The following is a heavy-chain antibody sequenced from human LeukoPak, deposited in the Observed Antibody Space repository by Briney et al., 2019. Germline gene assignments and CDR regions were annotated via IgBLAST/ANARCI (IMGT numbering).Heavy chain of an antibody. V-gene: IGHV4-59*12. CDR3: ARDSGGYFDY. D-gene: IGHD1-26*01. CDR2: IYYSGST. CDR1: GGSISSYY. Sequence: SETLSLTCTVSGGSISSYYWSWIRQPPGKGLEWIGYIYYSGSTNYNPSLKSRVTISVDTSKNQFSLKLSSVTAADTAVYYCARDSGGYFDYWGQGTLVTVSS. J-gene: IGHJ4*02.